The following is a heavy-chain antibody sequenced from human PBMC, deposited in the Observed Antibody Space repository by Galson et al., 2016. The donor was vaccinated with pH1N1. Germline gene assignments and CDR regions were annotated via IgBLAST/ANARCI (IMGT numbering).Heavy chain of an antibody. V-gene: IGHV1-46*01. CDR2: IDPSGGST. D-gene: IGHD3-22*01. Sequence: SVKVSCKASGGTFSNSAVNWVRQAPGQGLEWLGVIDPSGGSTTYAQKFQGRVTVTVDTSTNTVYMELSSLRSDDTAMYYCARGGYWVYWGQGTLVTVSS. J-gene: IGHJ4*02. CDR3: ARGGYWVY. CDR1: GGTFSNSA.